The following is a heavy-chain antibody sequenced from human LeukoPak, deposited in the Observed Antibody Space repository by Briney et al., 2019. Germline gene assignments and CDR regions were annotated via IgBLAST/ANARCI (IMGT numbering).Heavy chain of an antibody. CDR1: GFTFSSYS. CDR3: ARDQPPVKGYFQH. V-gene: IGHV3-21*01. CDR2: ISSSSGYI. D-gene: IGHD4-17*01. Sequence: GGSLRLSCAASGFTFSSYSMNWVRQAPGKGLEWVSSISSSSGYIYYADSVKGRFTISRDNSKNTLYLQMNSLRAEDTAVYYCARDQPPVKGYFQHWGQGTLVTVSS. J-gene: IGHJ1*01.